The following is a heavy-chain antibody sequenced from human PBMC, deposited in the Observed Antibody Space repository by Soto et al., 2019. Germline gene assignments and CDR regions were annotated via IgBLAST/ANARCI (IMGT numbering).Heavy chain of an antibody. Sequence: PGGSLRLSCAASGFTFSSYGMHWVRQAPGKGLEWVAVISYDGSNKYYADSVKGRFTISRDNSKNTLYLQMNSLRAEDTAVYYCAKDYERFLEWHANWFDPWGQGT. CDR1: GFTFSSYG. V-gene: IGHV3-30*18. J-gene: IGHJ5*02. CDR3: AKDYERFLEWHANWFDP. D-gene: IGHD3-3*01. CDR2: ISYDGSNK.